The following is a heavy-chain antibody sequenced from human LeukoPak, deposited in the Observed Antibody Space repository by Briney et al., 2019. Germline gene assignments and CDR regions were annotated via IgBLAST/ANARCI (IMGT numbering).Heavy chain of an antibody. V-gene: IGHV1-2*02. CDR2: INPNSGGT. CDR3: ARDGIAARRPLDY. J-gene: IGHJ4*02. Sequence: ASVKVSCKASGYTFTGYYMHWVRQAPGQGLEWMGWINPNSGGTNYAQKFQGRVTITADKSTSTAYMELSSLRSEDTAVYYCARDGIAARRPLDYWGQGTLVTVSS. D-gene: IGHD6-6*01. CDR1: GYTFTGYY.